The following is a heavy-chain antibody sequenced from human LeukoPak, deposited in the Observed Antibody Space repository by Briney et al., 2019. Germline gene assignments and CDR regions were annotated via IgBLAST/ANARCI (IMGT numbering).Heavy chain of an antibody. CDR3: ARVTFSSGYPYFDY. V-gene: IGHV3-11*01. D-gene: IGHD3-22*01. Sequence: GGSLRLSCAASGFTFSDYYMSWIRQAPGKGLEWVSYISSSGSTVYYADSVKGRFTISRDNAKNSLYLQMNSLRAEDTAVYYCARVTFSSGYPYFDYWGQGTLVTVSS. CDR1: GFTFSDYY. CDR2: ISSSGSTV. J-gene: IGHJ4*02.